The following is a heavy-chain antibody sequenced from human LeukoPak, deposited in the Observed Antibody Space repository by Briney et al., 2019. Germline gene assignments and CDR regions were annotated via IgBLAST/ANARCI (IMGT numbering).Heavy chain of an antibody. Sequence: SETLSLTCTVSGDSITSSDYYWGWIRQPPGKGLEWIGNIYYSGNTYYNPSLNSRITISVDTSKNQFSLKLSSVTAADTAVYYCARVSTYYYAHRFYFDYWGQGTLVTVSS. CDR1: GDSITSSDYY. J-gene: IGHJ4*02. V-gene: IGHV4-39*01. CDR2: IYYSGNT. CDR3: ARVSTYYYAHRFYFDY. D-gene: IGHD3-10*01.